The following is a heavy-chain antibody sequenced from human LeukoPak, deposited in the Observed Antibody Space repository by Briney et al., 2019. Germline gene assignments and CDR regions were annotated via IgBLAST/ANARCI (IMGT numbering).Heavy chain of an antibody. D-gene: IGHD3-10*01. Sequence: PSETLSLTCAVYGGSFSGYYWSWIRQPPGKGLEWIGEINHSGSTNYNPSLKSRVTISVDTSKNQFSLKLSSVTAADTAVYYCARGVYHYGSGSQRKIYFDYWGQGTLVTVSS. J-gene: IGHJ4*02. CDR2: INHSGST. V-gene: IGHV4-34*01. CDR1: GGSFSGYY. CDR3: ARGVYHYGSGSQRKIYFDY.